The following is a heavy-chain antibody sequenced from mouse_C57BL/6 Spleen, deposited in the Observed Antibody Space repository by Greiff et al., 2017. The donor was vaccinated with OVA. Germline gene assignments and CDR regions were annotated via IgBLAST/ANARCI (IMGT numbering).Heavy chain of an antibody. J-gene: IGHJ4*01. CDR2: IYPRSGNT. CDR3: ARSSGILDEYDEGYYAMDY. V-gene: IGHV1-81*01. CDR1: GYTFTSYG. Sequence: QVTLKESGAELARPGASVKLSCKASGYTFTSYGISWVKQRPGQGLEWIGEIYPRSGNTYYNEKFKGKATLTADKSSSTAYMELRSLTSEDSAVYFCARSSGILDEYDEGYYAMDYWGQGTSVTVSS. D-gene: IGHD2-4*01.